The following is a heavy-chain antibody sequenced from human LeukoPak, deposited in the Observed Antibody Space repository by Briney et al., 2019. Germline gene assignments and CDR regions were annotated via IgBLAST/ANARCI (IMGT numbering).Heavy chain of an antibody. CDR3: ARVMEGRSRRNLFSPYYYYYGMDV. CDR1: GYTFTSYY. CDR2: INPSGGST. Sequence: AASVKVSCKASGYTFTSYYMHWVRQAPGQGLEWMGIINPSGGSTSYAQKFQGRVTMTRDTSTSTVYMELSSLRSEDTAVYYCARVMEGRSRRNLFSPYYYYYGMDVWGQGTTVTVSS. D-gene: IGHD1-1*01. V-gene: IGHV1-46*01. J-gene: IGHJ6*02.